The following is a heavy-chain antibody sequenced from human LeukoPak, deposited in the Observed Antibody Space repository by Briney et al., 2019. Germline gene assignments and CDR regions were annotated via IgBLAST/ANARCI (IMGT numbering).Heavy chain of an antibody. CDR1: GFTFSSYA. J-gene: IGHJ4*02. D-gene: IGHD2-2*02. V-gene: IGHV3-23*01. CDR3: AKDGLGYCSSTSCYKDY. Sequence: PGGSLRLSCAASGFTFSSYAMSWVRQAPGKGLEWVSAISGSGGSTYYADSVKGRFTISRDNSKSTLYLQMNSLRAEDTAVYYCAKDGLGYCSSTSCYKDYWGQGTLVTVSS. CDR2: ISGSGGST.